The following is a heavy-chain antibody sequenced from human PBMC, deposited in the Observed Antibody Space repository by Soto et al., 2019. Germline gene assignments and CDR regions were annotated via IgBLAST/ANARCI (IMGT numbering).Heavy chain of an antibody. Sequence: EVQLLESGGGLVQPGGSLRLSCVASGFTFKNYDMRWVRQAPGKGLEWVSGISGSGAITYYADSVRGRFTISRDNSKNTLYLQLNSLGAEDTAIYYCAKDRQFRSYYESAGHYNNWGQGTLVTVSP. CDR1: GFTFKNYD. CDR2: ISGSGAIT. D-gene: IGHD3-9*01. CDR3: AKDRQFRSYYESAGHYNN. J-gene: IGHJ4*02. V-gene: IGHV3-23*01.